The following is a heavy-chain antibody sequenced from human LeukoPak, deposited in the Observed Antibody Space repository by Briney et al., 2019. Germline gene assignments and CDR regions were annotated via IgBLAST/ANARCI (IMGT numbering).Heavy chain of an antibody. V-gene: IGHV1-8*01. D-gene: IGHD6-19*01. J-gene: IGHJ4*02. CDR1: GYIFTSYD. Sequence: GVSVKVSCKASGYIFTSYDINWVGQATGQALEWMGGMNPNRCNTGYAQKFQGRVTMARNTSISTAYMGLSSLRSEDTAVYYCATKLSSGWYELRFDYWGQGALVTVSS. CDR2: MNPNRCNT. CDR3: ATKLSSGWYELRFDY.